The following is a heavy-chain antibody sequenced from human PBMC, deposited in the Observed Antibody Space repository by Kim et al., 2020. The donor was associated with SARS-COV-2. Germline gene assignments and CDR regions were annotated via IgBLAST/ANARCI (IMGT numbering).Heavy chain of an antibody. CDR3: APLPRGSGYGH. D-gene: IGHD5-12*01. J-gene: IGHJ6*02. V-gene: IGHV3-48*02. Sequence: IYYADSVKCRFTISRDNAKNSLYLEMNSLRDEDTGVYYCAPLPRGSGYGHWGQGTTVTVSS. CDR2: I.